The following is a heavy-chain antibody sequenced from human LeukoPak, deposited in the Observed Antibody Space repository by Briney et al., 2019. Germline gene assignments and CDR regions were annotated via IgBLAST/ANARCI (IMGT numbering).Heavy chain of an antibody. J-gene: IGHJ4*02. Sequence: SVKVSCKASGGTFSSYPINWVRQAPGQGLEWMGGIIPIFGPANYAQKFQGRVTITADASTSAAYMELSSLRSENTAVYYCARSRYCSSTNCPFDYWGQGTLVTVSS. V-gene: IGHV1-69*13. CDR2: IIPIFGPA. CDR1: GGTFSSYP. D-gene: IGHD2-2*01. CDR3: ARSRYCSSTNCPFDY.